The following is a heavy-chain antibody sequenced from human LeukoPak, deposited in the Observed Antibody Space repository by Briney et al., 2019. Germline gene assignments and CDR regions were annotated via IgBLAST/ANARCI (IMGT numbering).Heavy chain of an antibody. V-gene: IGHV1-8*01. Sequence: ASVTVSCKASGYTFTSYDINWVRQATGQGLEWMGWMNPNSGNTGYAQKFQGRVTMTRNTSISTAYMELSSLRSEDTAVYYCARGRGAARRRNFDYWGQGTLVTVSS. CDR1: GYTFTSYD. D-gene: IGHD6-6*01. J-gene: IGHJ4*02. CDR2: MNPNSGNT. CDR3: ARGRGAARRRNFDY.